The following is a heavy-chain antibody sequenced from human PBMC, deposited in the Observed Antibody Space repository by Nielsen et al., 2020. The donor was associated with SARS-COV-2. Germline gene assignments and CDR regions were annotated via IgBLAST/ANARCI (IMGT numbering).Heavy chain of an antibody. J-gene: IGHJ4*02. CDR3: ASLGAILPLDY. Sequence: GGSLRLSCAASGFTFDDYAMHWVRQAPGKGLEWVSGISWNSGSIGYADSVKGRFTISRDNAKNSLYLQMNSLRAEDTALYYCASLGAILPLDYWGQGTLVTVSS. CDR1: GFTFDDYA. CDR2: ISWNSGSI. D-gene: IGHD1-26*01. V-gene: IGHV3-9*01.